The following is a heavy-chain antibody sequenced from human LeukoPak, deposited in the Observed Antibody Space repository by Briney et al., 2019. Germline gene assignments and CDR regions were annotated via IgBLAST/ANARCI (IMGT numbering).Heavy chain of an antibody. J-gene: IGHJ4*02. CDR1: GFTFDDYA. CDR2: ISWNSGSI. Sequence: PGRSLRLSCAASGFTFDDYAMHWVRQAPGKGLEWVSGISWNSGSIGYADSVKGRFTISRDNAKNSLYLQMNSLRAEDTALYYCAKDIKAVAGGNFDYWGQGTLVTVSS. D-gene: IGHD6-19*01. V-gene: IGHV3-9*01. CDR3: AKDIKAVAGGNFDY.